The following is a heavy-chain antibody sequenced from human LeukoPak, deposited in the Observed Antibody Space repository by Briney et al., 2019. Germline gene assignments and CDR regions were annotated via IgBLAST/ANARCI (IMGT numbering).Heavy chain of an antibody. CDR3: ANGPYSDSSDWFDP. D-gene: IGHD6-6*01. Sequence: GGSLRLSCAASGFTFSSYAMGWVRQTPGKGLEWVSSISGSGGRTYYAASVKGRFTISRDNSKNTLYLQMSSLRAWDTAIYYCANGPYSDSSDWFDPWGQGTLVTVSS. CDR1: GFTFSSYA. J-gene: IGHJ5*02. CDR2: ISGSGGRT. V-gene: IGHV3-23*01.